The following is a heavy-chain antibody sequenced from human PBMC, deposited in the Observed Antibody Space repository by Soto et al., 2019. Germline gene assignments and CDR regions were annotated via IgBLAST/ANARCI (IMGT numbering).Heavy chain of an antibody. D-gene: IGHD5-12*01. CDR2: ISYDGSNK. J-gene: IGHJ3*02. Sequence: QVQLVESGGGVVQPGRSLRLSCAASGFTFSSYAMHWVRQAPGKGLEWVAVISYDGSNKYYADSVKGRFTISRDNSKNALYLQMNRLRAEDTAVYYCARDRRGRDGYNSGSFDIWGQGTMVTVSS. CDR3: ARDRRGRDGYNSGSFDI. V-gene: IGHV3-30-3*01. CDR1: GFTFSSYA.